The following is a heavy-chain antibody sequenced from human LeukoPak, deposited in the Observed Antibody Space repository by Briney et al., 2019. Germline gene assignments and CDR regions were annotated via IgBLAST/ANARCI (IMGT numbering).Heavy chain of an antibody. D-gene: IGHD3-3*01. J-gene: IGHJ5*02. CDR1: GGTFSSYA. CDR3: ARVVGVAEYNWFDP. CDR2: IIPIFGTA. Sequence: SVKVSCKASGGTFSSYAISWVRQAPGQGLEWMGGIIPIFGTANYAQKFQGRVTITAGESTSTAYMELSSLRSEDTAVYYCARVVGVAEYNWFDPWGQGTLVTVSS. V-gene: IGHV1-69*13.